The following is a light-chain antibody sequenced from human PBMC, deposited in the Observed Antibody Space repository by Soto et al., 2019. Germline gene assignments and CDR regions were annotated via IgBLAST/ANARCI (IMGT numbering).Light chain of an antibody. CDR1: SSNIETNT. J-gene: IGLJ3*02. CDR2: SDN. CDR3: AAWDDSLNGFTCV. V-gene: IGLV1-44*01. Sequence: QPVLTQPPSASGTPGQRVTISCSGSSSNIETNTVNWYKQLPGMSPKLLIHSDNQRPSGVPDRFSGSKSGTSASLAISGLQPEDEADYYCAAWDDSLNGFTCVFGGGTKVTVL.